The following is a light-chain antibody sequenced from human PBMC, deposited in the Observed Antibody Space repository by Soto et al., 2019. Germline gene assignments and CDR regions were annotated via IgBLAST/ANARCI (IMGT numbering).Light chain of an antibody. CDR1: VLAKKY. Sequence: SYELTQPSSVSVSPGQTARITCSGDVLAKKYARWFQQKPGQAPVLVIYKDSERPSGIPERFSGSSSGTTVTLTISGAQVEDEADYYCYSAADNNGDYVFGTGTKVTVL. CDR2: KDS. V-gene: IGLV3-27*01. CDR3: YSAADNNGDYV. J-gene: IGLJ1*01.